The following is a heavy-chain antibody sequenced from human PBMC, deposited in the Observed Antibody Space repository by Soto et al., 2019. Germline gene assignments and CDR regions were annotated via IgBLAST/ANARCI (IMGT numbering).Heavy chain of an antibody. Sequence: SETLSLTCAVYGGSFSGYYWSWIRQPPGKGLEWIGEINHSGSTNYNPSLKSRVTISVDTSKNQFSLKLSSVTAADTAVYYCARERYGSGSYYLYGMDVWGKGTTVTVSS. CDR2: INHSGST. D-gene: IGHD3-10*01. CDR3: ARERYGSGSYYLYGMDV. CDR1: GGSFSGYY. J-gene: IGHJ6*04. V-gene: IGHV4-34*01.